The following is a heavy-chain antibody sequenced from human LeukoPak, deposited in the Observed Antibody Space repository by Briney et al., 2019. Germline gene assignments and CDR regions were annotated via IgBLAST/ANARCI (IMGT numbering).Heavy chain of an antibody. V-gene: IGHV3-21*01. CDR3: ARAYSSSQYVFDI. J-gene: IGHJ3*02. Sequence: GGSLRLSCAASGFTFSSYAMSWVRQAPGKGLEWVSSISSSSSYIYYADPVKGRFTISRDNAKNSLYLQMNSLRAEDTAVYYCARAYSSSQYVFDIWGQGTMVSVSS. D-gene: IGHD6-13*01. CDR1: GFTFSSYA. CDR2: ISSSSSYI.